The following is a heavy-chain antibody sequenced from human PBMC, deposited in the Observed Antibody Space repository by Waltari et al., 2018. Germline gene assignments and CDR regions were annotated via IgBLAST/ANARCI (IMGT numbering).Heavy chain of an antibody. Sequence: EVQLVESGGGLIQPGGSLRLSCAASGFTVSSNYMSWVRQAPGKGLEWVSVIYSGGSTYSADSVKGRFTISRDNSKNTLYLQMNSLRAEDTAVYYCARDPVGATNQHGTDYWGQGTLVTVSS. CDR2: IYSGGST. CDR1: GFTVSSNY. J-gene: IGHJ4*02. V-gene: IGHV3-53*01. CDR3: ARDPVGATNQHGTDY. D-gene: IGHD1-26*01.